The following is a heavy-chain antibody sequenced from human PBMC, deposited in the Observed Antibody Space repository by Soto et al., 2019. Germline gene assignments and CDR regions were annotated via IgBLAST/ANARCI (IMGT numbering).Heavy chain of an antibody. V-gene: IGHV4-38-2*02. Sequence: SETLSLTCTVSGYSISSGYYWGWIRQPPGKGLEWIGSIYYSGSTYYNPSLKSRVTISVDTSKNQFSLKLSSVTAADTAVYYCASSFSSTSWYYFDYWGQGTLVTVSS. D-gene: IGHD2-2*01. J-gene: IGHJ4*02. CDR3: ASSFSSTSWYYFDY. CDR1: GYSISSGYY. CDR2: IYYSGST.